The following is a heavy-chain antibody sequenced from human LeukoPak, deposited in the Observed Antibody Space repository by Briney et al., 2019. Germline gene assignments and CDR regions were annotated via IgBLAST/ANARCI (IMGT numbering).Heavy chain of an antibody. CDR1: GYTFTSYG. CDR2: ISAYNGNT. D-gene: IGHD6-19*01. CDR3: ARAIAVAGRTACDY. V-gene: IGHV1-18*01. Sequence: ASVKVSCKASGYTFTSYGISWVRQAPGQGLEWMGWISAYNGNTNYAQKLQGRVTMTTDTSTSTAYMELRSLRSDDTAVYYCARAIAVAGRTACDYWAREPWSPSPQ. J-gene: IGHJ4*02.